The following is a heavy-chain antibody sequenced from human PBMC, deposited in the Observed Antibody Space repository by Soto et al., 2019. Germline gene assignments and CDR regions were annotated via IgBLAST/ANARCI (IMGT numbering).Heavy chain of an antibody. V-gene: IGHV6-1*01. CDR1: GDSVSSNSAA. D-gene: IGHD3-3*01. CDR3: AAGRSFWSGYYIGGWFDP. Sequence: SQTLSLTCAISGDSVSSNSAAWNWIRQSPSRGLEWLGRTYYRSKWYNDYAVSVKSRITINPDTSKNQFSLQLNSVTPEDTAVYYCAAGRSFWSGYYIGGWFDPWGQGTLVTVSS. J-gene: IGHJ5*02. CDR2: TYYRSKWYN.